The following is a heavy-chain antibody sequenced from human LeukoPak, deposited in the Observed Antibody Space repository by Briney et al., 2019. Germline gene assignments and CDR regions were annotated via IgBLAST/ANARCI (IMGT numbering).Heavy chain of an antibody. Sequence: SETLSLTCTVSGGSISSYYWSWIRQPPGKGLEWIGYIYYSGSTNYNPSLKSRVTISVDTSKNQFSLKLSSVTAADTAVYFCARILDSYGSDYFDYWGQGTLVTVSS. J-gene: IGHJ4*02. CDR2: IYYSGST. CDR1: GGSISSYY. V-gene: IGHV4-59*01. CDR3: ARILDSYGSDYFDY. D-gene: IGHD5-18*01.